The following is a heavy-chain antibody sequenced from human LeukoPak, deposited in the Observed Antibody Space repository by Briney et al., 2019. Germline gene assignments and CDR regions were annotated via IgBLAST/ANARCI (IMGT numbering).Heavy chain of an antibody. CDR3: ARGNGDNNWFDP. J-gene: IGHJ5*02. V-gene: IGHV1-2*02. D-gene: IGHD4-17*01. CDR1: GYTFTDYY. CDR2: VNPNSGGT. Sequence: ASVTVSCKASGYTFTDYYMHWVRQAPRHGLQWVGWVNPNSGGTNYAQKFQGRVTMTRDTSINTAYMELTSLRYDDTAVYYCARGNGDNNWFDPWGQGTLVTVSS.